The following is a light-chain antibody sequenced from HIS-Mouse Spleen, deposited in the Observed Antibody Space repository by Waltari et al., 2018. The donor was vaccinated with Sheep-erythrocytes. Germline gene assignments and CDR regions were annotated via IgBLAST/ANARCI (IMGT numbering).Light chain of an antibody. Sequence: SYELTQPPSVSVSPGQTARITCSVDALPKKYAYWYQQKSGQAPVLVIYEDSKRPSGIPGRFSGSSSGTMATLTISGAQVEDEADYYCYSTDSSGNHWVLSGGTKLTVL. V-gene: IGLV3-10*01. CDR1: ALPKKY. CDR2: EDS. J-gene: IGLJ3*02. CDR3: YSTDSSGNHWV.